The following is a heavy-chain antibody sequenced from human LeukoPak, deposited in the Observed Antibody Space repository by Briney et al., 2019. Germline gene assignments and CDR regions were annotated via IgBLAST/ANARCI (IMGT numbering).Heavy chain of an antibody. V-gene: IGHV1-2*02. J-gene: IGHJ4*02. CDR2: INPNSGGT. CDR1: GYTFTGYY. D-gene: IGHD4-17*01. Sequence: ASVTVSCKASGYTFTGYYMHWVRQAPGQGREWMGWINPNSGGTNYAQKFQGRVTMTRDTSISTAYMELSRLRSDDTAVYYCARDFYGDYYFDNWGQGTLVTVSS. CDR3: ARDFYGDYYFDN.